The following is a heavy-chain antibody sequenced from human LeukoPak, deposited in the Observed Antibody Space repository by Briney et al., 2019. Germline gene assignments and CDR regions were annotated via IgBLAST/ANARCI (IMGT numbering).Heavy chain of an antibody. CDR3: AKVPSLYYYDSSGYSPFDY. V-gene: IGHV3-23*01. Sequence: PGGSLRLSCAASGFTFSSYGMSWVRQAPGKGLEWVSAISGSGGSTYYADSVKGRFTISRDNSKNTLYLQMNSLRAEDTAVYYCAKVPSLYYYDSSGYSPFDYWGQGTLVTVSS. D-gene: IGHD3-22*01. CDR2: ISGSGGST. CDR1: GFTFSSYG. J-gene: IGHJ4*02.